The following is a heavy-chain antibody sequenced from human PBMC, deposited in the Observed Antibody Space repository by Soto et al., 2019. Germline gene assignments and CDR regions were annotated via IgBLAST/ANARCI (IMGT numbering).Heavy chain of an antibody. D-gene: IGHD2-8*02. V-gene: IGHV4-4*02. J-gene: IGHJ5*02. CDR3: ARHEGWTGPDQ. Sequence: QVHLQESGPGLVKPSGTLSLTCAVSGASIGGGGWWGWVRRPPGKGLEWIAEIFHDGNTNYSPSLKSRVTISVDKSQNQFSLNVYSVTAADTAVYYCARHEGWTGPDQWGQGTLVTVSS. CDR2: IFHDGNT. CDR1: GASIGGGGW.